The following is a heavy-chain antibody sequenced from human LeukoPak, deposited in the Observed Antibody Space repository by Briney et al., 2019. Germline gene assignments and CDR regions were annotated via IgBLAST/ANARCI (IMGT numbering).Heavy chain of an antibody. CDR3: AREGGVYSSSWYGAFDI. CDR2: IIPIFGTP. D-gene: IGHD6-13*01. V-gene: IGHV1-69*05. CDR1: GGTFSSYA. Sequence: SVKVSCTASGGTFSSYAISWVRQAPGQGLEWMGGIIPIFGTPNYSHNFQGRVTMTRDTSTSTVYMELSSLRSEDTAVYYCAREGGVYSSSWYGAFDIWGQGTMVTVSS. J-gene: IGHJ3*02.